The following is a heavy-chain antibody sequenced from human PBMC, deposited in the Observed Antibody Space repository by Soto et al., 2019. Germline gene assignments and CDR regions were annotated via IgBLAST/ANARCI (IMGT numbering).Heavy chain of an antibody. CDR2: IYYSGST. J-gene: IGHJ4*02. Sequence: SETLSLTCTVSGGSISSYYWSWIRQPPGKGLEWIGYIYYSGSTNYNPSLKSRVTISVDTSKNQFSLKLSSVTAADTAVYYCARQEASSSWYGSLGFDYWGQGTLVTVSS. V-gene: IGHV4-59*08. CDR1: GGSISSYY. CDR3: ARQEASSSWYGSLGFDY. D-gene: IGHD6-13*01.